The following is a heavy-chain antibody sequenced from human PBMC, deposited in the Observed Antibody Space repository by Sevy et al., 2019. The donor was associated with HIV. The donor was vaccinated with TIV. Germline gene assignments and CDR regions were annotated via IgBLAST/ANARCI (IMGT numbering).Heavy chain of an antibody. CDR3: ARRADSTYHYAFDN. Sequence: GGSLRLSCAASGFTFSSYSMNWVRQAPGKGLEWVSSISGMSNYIYYADSVKGRFTISRDNAKNSLYLQMNSLRAEDTAVYYFARRADSTYHYAFDNWGQGTMVTVSS. D-gene: IGHD6-13*01. CDR2: ISGMSNYI. CDR1: GFTFSSYS. V-gene: IGHV3-21*01. J-gene: IGHJ3*02.